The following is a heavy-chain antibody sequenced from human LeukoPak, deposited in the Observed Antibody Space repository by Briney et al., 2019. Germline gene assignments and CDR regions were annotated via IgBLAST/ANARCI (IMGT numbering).Heavy chain of an antibody. D-gene: IGHD3-10*01. CDR2: IYYSGST. J-gene: IGHJ6*03. Sequence: PSETLSLTCAVYGGSFSGYYWSWIRQPPGKGLEWIGYIYYSGSTNYNPSLKSRVTISVDTSKNQFSLKLSSVTAADTAVYYCARVGDPPNYYYYYYMDVWGKGTTVTVS. V-gene: IGHV4-59*01. CDR1: GGSFSGYY. CDR3: ARVGDPPNYYYYYYMDV.